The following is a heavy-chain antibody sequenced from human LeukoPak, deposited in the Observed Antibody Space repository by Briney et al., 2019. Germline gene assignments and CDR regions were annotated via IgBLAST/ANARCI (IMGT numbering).Heavy chain of an antibody. CDR3: ARQGHKLTLVDYYGMDV. CDR1: GGSINSDY. CDR2: IYYSGSST. D-gene: IGHD1-26*01. J-gene: IGHJ6*02. Sequence: SETLSLNCTVSGGSINSDYWSWVRQSPGKGLEWIGYIYYSGSSTNYNPSLKSRVTISVDRSKNQFSLKLNSVNAADTAVYYCARQGHKLTLVDYYGMDVWGQGTTVTVSS. V-gene: IGHV4-59*08.